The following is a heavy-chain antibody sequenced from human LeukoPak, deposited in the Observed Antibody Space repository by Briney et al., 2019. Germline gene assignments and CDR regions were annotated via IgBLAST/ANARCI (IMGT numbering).Heavy chain of an antibody. CDR1: GYTFTSYG. J-gene: IGHJ4*02. D-gene: IGHD6-19*01. Sequence: VASVKVSCKASGYTFTSYGISWVRQAPGQGLEWMGWISAYNGNTNYAQKFQGRVTITTDESTSTAYMELSSLRSEDTAVYYCARSEGTVAGTADYWGQGTLVTVSS. CDR2: ISAYNGNT. V-gene: IGHV1-18*01. CDR3: ARSEGTVAGTADY.